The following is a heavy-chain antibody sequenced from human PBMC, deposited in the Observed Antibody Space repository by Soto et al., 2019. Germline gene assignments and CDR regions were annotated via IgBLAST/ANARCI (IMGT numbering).Heavy chain of an antibody. V-gene: IGHV1-24*01. J-gene: IGHJ5*02. CDR1: GYTLTELS. CDR3: AKDNSYYDFNWFDP. Sequence: ASVKVSCKVSGYTLTELSMHWVRQAPGKGLEWMGGFDPEDGETIYAQKFQGRVTMTEDTSTDTAYMELSSLRAEDTALYYCAKDNSYYDFNWFDPWGQGTLVTVSS. CDR2: FDPEDGET. D-gene: IGHD3-3*01.